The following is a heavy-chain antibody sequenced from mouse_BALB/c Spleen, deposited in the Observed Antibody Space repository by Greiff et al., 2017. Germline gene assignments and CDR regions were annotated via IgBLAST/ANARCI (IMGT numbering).Heavy chain of an antibody. CDR1: GFSLTSYG. J-gene: IGHJ3*01. D-gene: IGHD2-3*01. CDR3: ARGDDGYRFAY. Sequence: QVQLKESGPGLVAPSQSLSITCTVSGFSLTSYGVHWVRQPPGKGLEWLGVIWAGGSTNYNSALMSRLSISKDNSKSQVFLKMNSLQTDDTAMYYCARGDDGYRFAYWGQGTLVTVSA. CDR2: IWAGGST. V-gene: IGHV2-9*02.